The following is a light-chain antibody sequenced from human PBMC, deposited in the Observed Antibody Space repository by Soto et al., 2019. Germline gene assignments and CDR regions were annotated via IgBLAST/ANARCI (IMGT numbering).Light chain of an antibody. V-gene: IGLV2-11*01. CDR3: CSYAGSNTWV. CDR2: DVT. J-gene: IGLJ3*02. Sequence: QSALTQPRSVSGSPGQSVIISCTGTNSDVGAYDYVSWYQQHPGKAPKLIIYDVTKRPSGVPDRFSASKAGNTASLTISGLQAEEDADYYGCSYAGSNTWVFGGGTKLTVL. CDR1: NSDVGAYDY.